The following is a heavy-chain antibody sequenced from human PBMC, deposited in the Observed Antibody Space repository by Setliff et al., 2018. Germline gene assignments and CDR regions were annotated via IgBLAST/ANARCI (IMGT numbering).Heavy chain of an antibody. CDR3: ARMSGFQYMDV. CDR2: IYSSGIT. Sequence: PSETLSLTCTVSGGSITNFYWNWIRQSPGKGLEWIGYIYSSGITNYNPSLKGRATLSIDASKRQFSLKLTSVTAADTAVYYCARMSGFQYMDVWGKGTTVTVSS. D-gene: IGHD3-3*01. V-gene: IGHV4-59*08. CDR1: GGSITNFY. J-gene: IGHJ6*03.